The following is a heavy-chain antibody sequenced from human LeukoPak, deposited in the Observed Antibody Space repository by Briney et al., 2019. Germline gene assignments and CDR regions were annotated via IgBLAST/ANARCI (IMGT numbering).Heavy chain of an antibody. CDR1: GYTFTSYY. CDR3: AREGGATDPFDY. CDR2: INPSGGST. V-gene: IGHV1-46*01. D-gene: IGHD5-24*01. Sequence: ASVKVSCKASGYTFTSYYMHWVRQAPGQGLEWMGIINPSGGSTSYAQKFQGRVTMTRDASTSTVYMELSSLRSEDTAVYYCAREGGATDPFDYWGQGTLVTVSS. J-gene: IGHJ4*02.